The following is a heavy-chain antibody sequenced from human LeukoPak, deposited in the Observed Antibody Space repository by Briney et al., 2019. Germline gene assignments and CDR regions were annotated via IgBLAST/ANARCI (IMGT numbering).Heavy chain of an antibody. CDR1: GFTFTDYY. Sequence: GGSLRLSCAASGFTFTDYYMSWIRQAPGKGLDWVSYISSSGSTKNYAGSVKGRFTISRDNAKNSLYLQMTSLRAEDTAVYYCARVDCSSTSCYEFDYWGQGTLVIVSS. D-gene: IGHD2-2*01. V-gene: IGHV3-11*04. CDR3: ARVDCSSTSCYEFDY. J-gene: IGHJ4*02. CDR2: ISSSGSTK.